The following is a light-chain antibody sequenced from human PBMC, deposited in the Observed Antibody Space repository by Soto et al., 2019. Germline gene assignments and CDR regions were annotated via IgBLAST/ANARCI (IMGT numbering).Light chain of an antibody. V-gene: IGKV3-15*01. CDR2: GAS. Sequence: EVVMTQSPDTLSVSPGERATLSCGASQSVSSSLAWYQQKPGQAPRLLIYGASTRATGVPARFSGSGSGTEFTLTISSLQSEDVAVYYCQHFHNWPPWTFGQGTRVESK. CDR3: QHFHNWPPWT. J-gene: IGKJ1*01. CDR1: QSVSSS.